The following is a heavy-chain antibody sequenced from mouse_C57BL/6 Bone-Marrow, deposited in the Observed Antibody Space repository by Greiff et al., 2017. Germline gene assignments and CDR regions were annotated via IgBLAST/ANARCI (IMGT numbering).Heavy chain of an antibody. CDR1: GYTFTSYW. V-gene: IGHV1-50*01. Sequence: QVQLQQPGAELVKPGASVKLSCKASGYTFTSYWMQWVKQRPGQGLAWIGDIDPSDSSTNYNQKFKGKATLTVDKSSSTASLQLSSLTSEDSAVYYSARSGIPFDYWGQGTTLTVSS. CDR2: IDPSDSST. J-gene: IGHJ2*01. D-gene: IGHD3-1*01. CDR3: ARSGIPFDY.